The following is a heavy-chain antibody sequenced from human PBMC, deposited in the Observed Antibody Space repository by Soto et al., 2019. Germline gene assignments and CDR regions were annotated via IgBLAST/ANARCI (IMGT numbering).Heavy chain of an antibody. CDR3: AKSVRGIAAAGTGLVYWFEP. J-gene: IGHJ5*02. Sequence: PSETLSLTCTVSGGSISSYYWSWIRQPPGKGLEWIGYIYYSGSTNYNPSLKSRVTISVDTSKNQFSLKLSSVTAADTAVYYCAKSVRGIAAAGTGLVYWFEPWGQGTLVTVSS. D-gene: IGHD6-13*01. V-gene: IGHV4-59*08. CDR2: IYYSGST. CDR1: GGSISSYY.